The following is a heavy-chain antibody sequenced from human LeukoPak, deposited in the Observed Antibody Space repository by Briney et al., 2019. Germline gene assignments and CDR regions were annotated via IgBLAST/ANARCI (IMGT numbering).Heavy chain of an antibody. CDR1: GFTFSSYG. J-gene: IGHJ4*02. CDR2: IRYDGSNK. CDR3: ARESYYDILTGYPRWCFDY. D-gene: IGHD3-9*01. V-gene: IGHV3-30*02. Sequence: PGGSLRLSCAASGFTFSSYGMHWVRQAPGKGLEWVAFIRYDGSNKYYADSVKGRFTISRDNSKNTLYLQMNSLRAEDTAVYYCARESYYDILTGYPRWCFDYWGQGTLVTVSS.